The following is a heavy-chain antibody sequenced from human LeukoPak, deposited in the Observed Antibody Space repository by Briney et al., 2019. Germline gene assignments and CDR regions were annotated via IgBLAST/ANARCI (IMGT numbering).Heavy chain of an antibody. CDR3: ARGYKRGHSYDYAAGNWFDP. J-gene: IGHJ5*02. CDR2: INHSGST. Sequence: SETLSLTCAVYGGSFSGYYWSWIRQPPGKGLEWIGEINHSGSTNYNPSLKSRVTISVDTSKNQFSLKLSSVTAADTAVYYCARGYKRGHSYDYAAGNWFDPWGQGTLVPVSS. CDR1: GGSFSGYY. D-gene: IGHD5-18*01. V-gene: IGHV4-34*01.